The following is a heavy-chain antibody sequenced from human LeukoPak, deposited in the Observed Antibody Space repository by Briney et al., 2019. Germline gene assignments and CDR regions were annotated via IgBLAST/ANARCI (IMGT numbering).Heavy chain of an antibody. CDR3: ARVHVPFFDY. CDR2: IYYSGST. CDR1: GGSISSSSYY. J-gene: IGHJ4*02. D-gene: IGHD6-6*01. Sequence: SETLSLTCTVSGGSISSSSYYWGWIRQPPGKGLEWIGSIYYSGSTYYNPSLKSRVTISVDKSKNQFSLKLSSVTAADTAVYYCARVHVPFFDYWGQGTLVTVSS. V-gene: IGHV4-39*07.